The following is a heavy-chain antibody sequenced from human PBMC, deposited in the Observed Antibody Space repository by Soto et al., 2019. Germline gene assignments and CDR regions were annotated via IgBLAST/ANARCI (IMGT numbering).Heavy chain of an antibody. V-gene: IGHV1-2*02. D-gene: IGHD3-10*02. CDR2: INPNSGGT. Sequence: ASVKGSCKASGYTFTVYYMHWERQAPGQGLEWMGWINPNSGGTNYAQKFQGRVTMTRDTSISTAYMELSRLRSDDTAVYYCARGYTMLLLGFGYWGQGTLVTVSS. J-gene: IGHJ4*02. CDR1: GYTFTVYY. CDR3: ARGYTMLLLGFGY.